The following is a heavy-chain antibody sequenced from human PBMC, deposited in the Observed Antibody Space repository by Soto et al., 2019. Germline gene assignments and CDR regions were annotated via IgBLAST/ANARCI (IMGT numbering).Heavy chain of an antibody. J-gene: IGHJ4*02. V-gene: IGHV3-23*01. CDR3: ARRSSGWYFDY. CDR2: ISGSGGST. Sequence: EVQLLESGGGLVQPGGSLRLSCAASGFTFSSYAMSWVRQAPGKGLEWVSAISGSGGSTYYADSVKGRFTISRDNSKNTLYLQMNSLIAEDTALYYFARRSSGWYFDYWGQGTLVTVSS. D-gene: IGHD6-19*01. CDR1: GFTFSSYA.